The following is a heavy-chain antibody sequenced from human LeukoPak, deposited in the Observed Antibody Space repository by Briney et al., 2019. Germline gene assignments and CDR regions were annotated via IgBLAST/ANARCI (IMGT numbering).Heavy chain of an antibody. CDR1: GGSISSSSYY. CDR2: IYYSGST. Sequence: SETLSLTCTVSGGSISSSSYYWGWIRQPPGKGLEWIGGIYYSGSTYYNPSLKSRVTISVDTSKNQFSLKLSSVTAADTAVYYCARDTYYYDNGDFIDAFDIWGRGTMVTVSS. D-gene: IGHD3-22*01. V-gene: IGHV4-39*07. J-gene: IGHJ3*02. CDR3: ARDTYYYDNGDFIDAFDI.